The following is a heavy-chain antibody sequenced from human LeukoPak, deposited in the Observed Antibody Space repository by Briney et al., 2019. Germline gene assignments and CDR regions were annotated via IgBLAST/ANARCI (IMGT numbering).Heavy chain of an antibody. J-gene: IGHJ4*02. CDR1: GFTFSSYS. Sequence: GGSLRLSCAASGFTFSSYSMNWVRQAPGKGLEWVSSISSSSSSYIYYADSVKGRFTISRDNAKNSLYLQMNSLRAEDTAVYYCVRVSDYGDYGEYYFDYWGQGTLVTVSS. CDR2: ISSSSSSYI. D-gene: IGHD4-17*01. V-gene: IGHV3-21*01. CDR3: VRVSDYGDYGEYYFDY.